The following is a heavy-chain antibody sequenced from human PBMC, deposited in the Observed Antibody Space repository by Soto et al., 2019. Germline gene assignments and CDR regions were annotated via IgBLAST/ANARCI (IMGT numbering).Heavy chain of an antibody. D-gene: IGHD6-19*01. J-gene: IGHJ4*02. V-gene: IGHV5-51*01. CDR1: GYSFTNYW. CDR2: IYPGDSRT. CDR3: ARAHSTGWHYFDY. Sequence: GESLKISCKGSGYSFTNYWIAWVRQMPGKGLEWMGIIYPGDSRTTYSPSFQGQVTISVDKSISTVYLQWSSLKASDTAMYYCARAHSTGWHYFDYWGPGTLVTVSS.